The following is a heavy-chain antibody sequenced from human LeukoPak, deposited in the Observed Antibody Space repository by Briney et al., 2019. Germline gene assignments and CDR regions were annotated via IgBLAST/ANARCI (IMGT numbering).Heavy chain of an antibody. J-gene: IGHJ4*02. D-gene: IGHD2-21*02. CDR1: GFSVSSNS. CDR2: LYRGGKT. V-gene: IGHV3-53*01. CDR3: ARDGSRGNLVTAPDF. Sequence: GGSLRLSCAASGFSVSSNSMSWVRQAPGRGLEWVSLLYRGGKTYYADSLKGRFTISRDNAKNSLYLQMNSLRAEDTAVYYCARDGSRGNLVTAPDFWGQGTLVTVSS.